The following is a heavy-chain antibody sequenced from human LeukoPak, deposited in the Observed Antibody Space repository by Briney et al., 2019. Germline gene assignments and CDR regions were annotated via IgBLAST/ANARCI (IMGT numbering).Heavy chain of an antibody. Sequence: GGSLRLSCAASGFTFSSYAINWVRQAPGKGLEWVSSISSSSSYIYYADSAKGRFTISRDNAKNSLYLQMNSLRAEDTAVYFCARGLYYDSSAYYYWGQGTLVTVSS. D-gene: IGHD3-22*01. CDR3: ARGLYYDSSAYYY. V-gene: IGHV3-21*01. CDR1: GFTFSSYA. CDR2: ISSSSSYI. J-gene: IGHJ4*02.